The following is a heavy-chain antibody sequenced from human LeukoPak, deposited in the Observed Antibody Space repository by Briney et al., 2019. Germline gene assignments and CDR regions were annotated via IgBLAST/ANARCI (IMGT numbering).Heavy chain of an antibody. CDR3: ARAIPMVRGKYYYYYGMDV. D-gene: IGHD3-10*01. Sequence: SETLSLTCAVSGGSISSGGYSWSWIRQPPGKGLEWIGYIYHSGSTYYNPSLNSRVTISVDRSKNQFSLKLSPVTAADTPVYHCARAIPMVRGKYYYYYGMDVWGQGTTVTVSS. CDR2: IYHSGST. V-gene: IGHV4-30-2*01. J-gene: IGHJ6*02. CDR1: GGSISSGGYS.